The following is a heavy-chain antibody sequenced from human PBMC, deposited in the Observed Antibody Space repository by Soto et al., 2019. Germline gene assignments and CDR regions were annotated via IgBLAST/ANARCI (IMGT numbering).Heavy chain of an antibody. Sequence: VQLVQSGAEVKKPGSSVKVSCKASGGTFSNYPFIWVRQAPGQGLDWMGGIIPIFGTTDYGQRFQGRVTITADESTNTAYTELSSLRSDDTAVYYCARGLYCGGGCYSHFDYWGQGTRVTVSS. J-gene: IGHJ4*02. CDR3: ARGLYCGGGCYSHFDY. CDR2: IIPIFGTT. CDR1: GGTFSNYP. D-gene: IGHD2-21*02. V-gene: IGHV1-69*01.